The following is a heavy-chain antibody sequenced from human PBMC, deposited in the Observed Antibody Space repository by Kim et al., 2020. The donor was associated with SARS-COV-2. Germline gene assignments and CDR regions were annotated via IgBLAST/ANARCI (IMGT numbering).Heavy chain of an antibody. D-gene: IGHD6-13*01. Sequence: YADSVKGQFTISRDNSKNTLYLQMNSLRAEDTAVYYCAKSLYSSSWYSDYWGQGALVTVSS. V-gene: IGHV3-23*01. CDR3: AKSLYSSSWYSDY. J-gene: IGHJ4*02.